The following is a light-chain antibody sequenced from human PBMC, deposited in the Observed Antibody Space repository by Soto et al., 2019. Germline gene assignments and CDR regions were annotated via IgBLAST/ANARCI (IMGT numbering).Light chain of an antibody. Sequence: ENLLTQSPDTLSLSAGERATLFCRASEIINSGYLAWYQQKPGRAPRLLIYGASKRATGIPDRFSGSESGTDFTLTISSLEPEDFAVYYCQQRSNWPPYTFGQGTKLEIK. CDR2: GAS. V-gene: IGKV3D-20*02. CDR3: QQRSNWPPYT. CDR1: EIINSGY. J-gene: IGKJ2*01.